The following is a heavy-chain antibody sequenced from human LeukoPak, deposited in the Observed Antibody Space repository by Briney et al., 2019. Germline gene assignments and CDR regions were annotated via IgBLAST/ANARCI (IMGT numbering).Heavy chain of an antibody. D-gene: IGHD6-19*01. CDR3: AGERGEEYSSGWYKRNYFDN. V-gene: IGHV4-39*07. CDR2: CGYSGGT. J-gene: IGHJ4*02. Sequence: PSETLSLTCTVSGDSFSSVTDYWAWIRQPPGKGLEGISHCGYSGGTYYNPSLESRVAISADMSKNQFSLKLTSVTGADTAVYYCAGERGEEYSSGWYKRNYFDNWGQGIRVTVSS. CDR1: GDSFSSVTDY.